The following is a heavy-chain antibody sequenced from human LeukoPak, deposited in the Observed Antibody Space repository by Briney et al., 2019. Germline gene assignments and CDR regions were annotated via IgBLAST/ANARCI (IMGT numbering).Heavy chain of an antibody. D-gene: IGHD3-3*01. CDR1: GYTFTGHY. V-gene: IGHV1-8*02. J-gene: IGHJ3*02. CDR2: INPNSGGT. Sequence: ASVKVSCKASGYTFTGHYMHWVRQAPGQGLEWVGWINPNSGGTGYAQQFQGRVTMTRNTSISTAYMELSSLRSEDTAVYYCARGGKHYDFWSGYYFSPRDDAFDIWGQGTMVTVSS. CDR3: ARGGKHYDFWSGYYFSPRDDAFDI.